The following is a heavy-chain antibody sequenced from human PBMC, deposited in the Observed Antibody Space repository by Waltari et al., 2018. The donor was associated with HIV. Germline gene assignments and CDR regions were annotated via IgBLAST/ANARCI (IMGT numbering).Heavy chain of an antibody. D-gene: IGHD2-15*01. V-gene: IGHV3-21*01. CDR1: GFTSSPFS. J-gene: IGHJ5*02. CDR2: ISSSSRYK. CDR3: ARDSNKYCSGGSCSRFDP. Sequence: EVQLVESGGGLVKRGGSLRLSCAASGFTSSPFSMNWVRQAPGKGLEWISSISSSSRYKYYADSVKGRITISRDNAKNSLYLQMNSLRAEDTAVYYCARDSNKYCSGGSCSRFDPWAREPWSPSPQ.